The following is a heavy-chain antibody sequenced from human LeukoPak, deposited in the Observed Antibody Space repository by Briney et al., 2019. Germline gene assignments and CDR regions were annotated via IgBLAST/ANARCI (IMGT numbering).Heavy chain of an antibody. CDR1: GLTFSIYS. CDR3: ARDQLVPNGDPYYFDY. V-gene: IGHV3-21*01. CDR2: ISSSSSYI. Sequence: GGSLRLFCAASGLTFSIYSMNWVRQAPRKGLEWVSSISSSSSYIYYTDSVKGRFTISRDNAKNSLYPLMNSLRAEDTAVYYCARDQLVPNGDPYYFDYWGQGTLVTVSS. D-gene: IGHD4-17*01. J-gene: IGHJ4*02.